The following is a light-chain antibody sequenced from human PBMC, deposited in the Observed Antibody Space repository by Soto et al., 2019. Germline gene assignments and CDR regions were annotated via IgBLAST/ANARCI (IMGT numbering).Light chain of an antibody. CDR1: SRDIGFYNY. CDR2: EVT. CDR3: SSYTTRSTYV. Sequence: QSVLTQSASVSGSPGQSITISCTGTSRDIGFYNYVSWYQQYPGNAPKLIIFEVTNRPSGVSDRFSGSKSGNTASLTISGLLPEDGADYYCSSYTTRSTYVFGSGTKLTVL. J-gene: IGLJ1*01. V-gene: IGLV2-14*01.